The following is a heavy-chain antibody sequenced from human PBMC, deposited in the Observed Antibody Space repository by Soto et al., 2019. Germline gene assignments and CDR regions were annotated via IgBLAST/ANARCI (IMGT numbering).Heavy chain of an antibody. CDR3: ARVNIHQLVGDRPFDY. CDR1: GGSISSSNW. Sequence: QVQLQESGPGLVKPSGTLSLTCAVSGGSISSSNWWSWVRQPPGKGLEWIGEIYHSGSTNYNPSLKSRVTISVDTSKNQFSLKLSPVTAADTAVYYCARVNIHQLVGDRPFDYWGQGTLVTVSS. J-gene: IGHJ4*02. D-gene: IGHD6-6*01. V-gene: IGHV4-4*02. CDR2: IYHSGST.